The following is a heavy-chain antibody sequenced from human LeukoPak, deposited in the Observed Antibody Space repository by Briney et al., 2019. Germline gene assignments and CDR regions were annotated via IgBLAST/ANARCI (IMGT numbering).Heavy chain of an antibody. Sequence: PGGSLRLSCAASGFTFSTYWMHWVRQAPGKGLVWVSRLSPDGSSSIYADSVKGRFTVSRDNAKNTLYLQMNSLGADDTAVYYCTRSPSLGGSYWGFDYWGQGTLLTVSS. V-gene: IGHV3-74*01. CDR3: TRSPSLGGSYWGFDY. CDR2: LSPDGSSS. D-gene: IGHD1-26*01. J-gene: IGHJ4*02. CDR1: GFTFSTYW.